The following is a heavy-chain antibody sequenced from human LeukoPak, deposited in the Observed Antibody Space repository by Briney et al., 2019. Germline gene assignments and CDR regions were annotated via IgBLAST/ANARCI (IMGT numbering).Heavy chain of an antibody. Sequence: GGSLRLSCAASGFTFSSYGMHWVRQAPGKGLVWVSRINSDGSSTSYADSVKGRFTISRDNAKNTLYLQMNSLRAEDKAVYYCAREVAVAGTLVDYWGQGTLVTVSS. CDR1: GFTFSSYG. J-gene: IGHJ4*02. V-gene: IGHV3-74*01. CDR3: AREVAVAGTLVDY. D-gene: IGHD6-19*01. CDR2: INSDGSST.